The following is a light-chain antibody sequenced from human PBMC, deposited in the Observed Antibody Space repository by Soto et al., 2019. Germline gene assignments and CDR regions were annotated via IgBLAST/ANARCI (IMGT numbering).Light chain of an antibody. CDR2: DAS. CDR3: QHYKSWPLS. V-gene: IGKV3-15*01. Sequence: EIVMTHSPATLAVSPWESAALSSRASQSIGSTLAWYQQKPGQTPRLLIYDASTRATGIPARFSGIGSGTEFSLIISSLQSEDFAAYYCQHYKSWPLSFGGGTKVDI. CDR1: QSIGST. J-gene: IGKJ4*01.